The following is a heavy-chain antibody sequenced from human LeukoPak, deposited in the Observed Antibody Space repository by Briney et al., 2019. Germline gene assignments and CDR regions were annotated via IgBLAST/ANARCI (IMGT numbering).Heavy chain of an antibody. V-gene: IGHV1-18*01. CDR2: ISAHSGGT. D-gene: IGHD6-19*01. J-gene: IGHJ4*02. CDR1: GYTFISYG. Sequence: ASAKVSCKASGYTFISYGIIWVRQAPGQGLEWMGWISAHSGGTNYAQNLQGRVTMTTDTSTSTAYMELRSLRSDDTAVYYCARVKSSSWYRGLIYWGQGTLVTVSS. CDR3: ARVKSSSWYRGLIY.